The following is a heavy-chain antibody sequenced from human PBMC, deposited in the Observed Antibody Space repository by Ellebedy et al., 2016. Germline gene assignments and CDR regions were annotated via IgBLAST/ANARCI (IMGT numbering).Heavy chain of an antibody. V-gene: IGHV1-3*01. J-gene: IGHJ6*02. CDR2: INAGNGNT. CDR3: ARDFGGMDV. Sequence: ASVKVSCKASGYSFSNYVMHWVRQAPGQRLEWMGWINAGNGNTKNSERFQDRVTISRDTSASIVYMEVSNLRSEDTAVYYCARDFGGMDVWGQGTTVTVSS. CDR1: GYSFSNYV. D-gene: IGHD3-10*01.